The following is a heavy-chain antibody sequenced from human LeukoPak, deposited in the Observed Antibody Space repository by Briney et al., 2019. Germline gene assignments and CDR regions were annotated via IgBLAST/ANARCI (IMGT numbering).Heavy chain of an antibody. V-gene: IGHV4-34*01. Sequence: SETLSPTCAVYGGSFSGYYWSWIRQPPGKGLEWIGEINHSGSTNYNPSLKSRVTISVDTSKNQFSLKLSSVTAAGTAVYYCARARSGSSGPRWFDPWGQGTLVTVSS. D-gene: IGHD6-19*01. CDR3: ARARSGSSGPRWFDP. J-gene: IGHJ5*02. CDR1: GGSFSGYY. CDR2: INHSGST.